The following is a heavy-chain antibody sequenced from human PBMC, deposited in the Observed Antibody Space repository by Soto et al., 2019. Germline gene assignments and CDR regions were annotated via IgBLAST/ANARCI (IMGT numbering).Heavy chain of an antibody. Sequence: EVQLVESGGGLVQPGRSLRLSCAGSGFTFDDFAMHWVRQPPGKGLEWVSIITWNSGIIAYADSVKGRFTISRDNAKNSLHLQMNSLRAEDTALYFCAKDSGRDGYTPFDYWGQGTLVTVSS. CDR3: AKDSGRDGYTPFDY. CDR2: ITWNSGII. V-gene: IGHV3-9*01. J-gene: IGHJ4*02. D-gene: IGHD5-12*01. CDR1: GFTFDDFA.